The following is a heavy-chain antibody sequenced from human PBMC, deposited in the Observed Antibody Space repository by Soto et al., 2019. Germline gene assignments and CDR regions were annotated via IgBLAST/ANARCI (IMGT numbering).Heavy chain of an antibody. J-gene: IGHJ4*02. V-gene: IGHV3-21*01. D-gene: IGHD6-19*01. CDR1: GFTFSSYS. CDR2: ISSSSSYI. CDR3: ARDRDISGWYRTPYFDY. Sequence: GGSLRLSCAASGFTFSSYSMNWVRQAPGKGLEWVSSISSSSSYIYYADSVKGRFTISRDNAKNSLYLQMNSLRAEDTAVYYCARDRDISGWYRTPYFDYWGQGTLVTVSS.